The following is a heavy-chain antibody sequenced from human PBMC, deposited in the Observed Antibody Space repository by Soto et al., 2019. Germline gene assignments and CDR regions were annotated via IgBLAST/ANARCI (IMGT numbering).Heavy chain of an antibody. CDR3: ARQPGYYDILTGYSTYYFDY. CDR1: GGSISSNSYY. J-gene: IGHJ4*02. CDR2: IYYSGST. D-gene: IGHD3-9*01. V-gene: IGHV4-39*01. Sequence: SETLSLTCTVSGGSISSNSYYWGWIRQPPGKGLEWIGTIYYSGSTNYNPSLKSRVTISVDTSKNQFSLKLSSVTAADTAVYYCARQPGYYDILTGYSTYYFDYWGQGTPVT.